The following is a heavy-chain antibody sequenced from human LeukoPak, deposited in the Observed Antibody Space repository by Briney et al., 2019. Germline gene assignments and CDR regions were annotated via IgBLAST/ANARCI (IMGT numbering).Heavy chain of an antibody. CDR2: IKQDGSEK. CDR3: AKKGSSSIGGKGG. J-gene: IGHJ4*02. CDR1: GFTFSSYW. Sequence: PGGSLRLSCAASGFTFSSYWMRWVRQAPGKGLEWVANIKQDGSEKYYVDSVKGRFTISRDNAKNSLYLQMNSLRAEDTAVYYCAKKGSSSIGGKGGWGQGTLVTISS. D-gene: IGHD6-6*01. V-gene: IGHV3-7*03.